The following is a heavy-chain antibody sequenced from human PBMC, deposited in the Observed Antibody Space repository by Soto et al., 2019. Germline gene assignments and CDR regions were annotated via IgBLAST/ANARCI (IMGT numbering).Heavy chain of an antibody. V-gene: IGHV1-69*12. CDR3: ARAHNQLPPPYYYCGMDV. CDR1: GGTFSSYA. Sequence: QVQLVQSGAEVKKPGSSVKVSCKASGGTFSSYAISWVRQAPGQGLEWMGGIIPIFGTANYAQKFQGRVTMTADESTSTAYMELSSLRSEDTAVYYCARAHNQLPPPYYYCGMDVWGQWTTVTVSS. J-gene: IGHJ6*02. D-gene: IGHD2-2*01. CDR2: IIPIFGTA.